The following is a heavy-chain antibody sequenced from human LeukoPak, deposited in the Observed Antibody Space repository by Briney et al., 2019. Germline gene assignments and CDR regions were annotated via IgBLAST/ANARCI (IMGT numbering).Heavy chain of an antibody. J-gene: IGHJ5*02. D-gene: IGHD4-11*01. CDR2: IIPIFGTA. CDR1: GGTFSSYA. Sequence: GSSVTVSCKASGGTFSSYAISWVRQPPGQGLEWMGGIIPIFGTANYAQKFQGRVTITADESTSTAYMELSSLRSEDTAAYYCARTPDVVDSDSEGWFDPWGQGTLVSVSS. CDR3: ARTPDVVDSDSEGWFDP. V-gene: IGHV1-69*01.